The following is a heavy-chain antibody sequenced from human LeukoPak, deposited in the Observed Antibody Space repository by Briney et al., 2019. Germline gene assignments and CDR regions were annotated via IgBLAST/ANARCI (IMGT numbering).Heavy chain of an antibody. CDR2: IKQDGSEK. V-gene: IGHV3-7*01. Sequence: GGSLRLSCAASGFTFSSYWMHWVRQAPGKGLEWVANIKQDGSEKYYVDSVKGRFTISRDNAKNSLYLQMDSLRAEDTAVYYCARDSGYCSGGSCWVYWGQGTLVTVSS. J-gene: IGHJ4*02. CDR1: GFTFSSYW. CDR3: ARDSGYCSGGSCWVY. D-gene: IGHD2-15*01.